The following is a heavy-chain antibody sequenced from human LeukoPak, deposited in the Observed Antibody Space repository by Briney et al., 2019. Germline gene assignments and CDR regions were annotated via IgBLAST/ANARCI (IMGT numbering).Heavy chain of an antibody. CDR1: GFTFSSYA. CDR2: ISGSGGST. J-gene: IGHJ4*02. V-gene: IGHV3-23*01. D-gene: IGHD1-26*01. CDR3: AKGSEWELLQSFFDY. Sequence: GGSLRLSCAAPGFTFSSYAMSWVRQAPGKGLEWVSAISGSGGSTYYADSVKGRFTISRDNSKNTLYLQMNSLRAEDTAVYYCAKGSEWELLQSFFDYWGQGTLVTVSS.